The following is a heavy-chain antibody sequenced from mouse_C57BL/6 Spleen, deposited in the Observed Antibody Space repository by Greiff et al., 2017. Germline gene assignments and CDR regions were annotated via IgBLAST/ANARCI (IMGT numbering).Heavy chain of an antibody. D-gene: IGHD1-1*01. J-gene: IGHJ2*01. CDR3: ARYDYGSSAGYFDY. CDR1: GFTFTDYY. CDR2: IRNKANGYTT. V-gene: IGHV7-3*01. Sequence: EVQLQESGGGLVQPGGSLSLSCAASGFTFTDYYMSWVRQPPGKALEWLGFIRNKANGYTTEYSASVKGRFTISRDNSQSILYLQMNALRAEDSATYYCARYDYGSSAGYFDYWGQGTTLTVSS.